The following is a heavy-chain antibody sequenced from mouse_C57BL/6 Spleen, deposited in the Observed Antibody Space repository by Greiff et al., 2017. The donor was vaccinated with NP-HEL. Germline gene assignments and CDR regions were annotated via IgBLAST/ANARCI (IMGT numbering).Heavy chain of an antibody. CDR1: GFTFSDYY. Sequence: EVKLMESEGGLVQPGRSMKLSCTASGFTFSDYYMAWVRQVPEKGLEWVANINYDGSSTYYLDSLKSRFIISRDNAKNILYLQMSSLKSEDTATYYCARGPYYYGSSYVFDYWGQGTTLTVSS. D-gene: IGHD1-1*01. CDR2: INYDGSST. V-gene: IGHV5-16*01. J-gene: IGHJ2*01. CDR3: ARGPYYYGSSYVFDY.